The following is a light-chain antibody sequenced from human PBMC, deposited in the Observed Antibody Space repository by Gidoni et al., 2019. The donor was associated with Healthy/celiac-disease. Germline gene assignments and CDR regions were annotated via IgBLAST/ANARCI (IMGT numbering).Light chain of an antibody. CDR1: QSVSSSY. CDR2: GAS. V-gene: IGKV3-20*01. Sequence: EIVLTQSPGTLSLSPGERATLSCRASQSVSSSYLAWYQQKPGQAPRLLIYGASSRATGIPDRFSGSGSVTDFTLTISRLEPEDFAVYYCQQYGRSPRPFGQGTKVEIK. J-gene: IGKJ1*01. CDR3: QQYGRSPRP.